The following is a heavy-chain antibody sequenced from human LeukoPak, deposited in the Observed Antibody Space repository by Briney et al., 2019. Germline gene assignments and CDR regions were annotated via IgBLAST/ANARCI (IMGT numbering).Heavy chain of an antibody. CDR1: GFTFNTYG. V-gene: IGHV3-33*01. D-gene: IGHD1-1*01. J-gene: IGHJ3*02. Sequence: PGGSLRLSCAASGFTFNTYGMHWVRQAPGKGLEWVALIWYDGSDKDYADSVKGRFTISRDNSKNTLYLQMNSLRDEDTAVYYCAREEWKLSKSAFDIWGQGTMVTVSS. CDR2: IWYDGSDK. CDR3: AREEWKLSKSAFDI.